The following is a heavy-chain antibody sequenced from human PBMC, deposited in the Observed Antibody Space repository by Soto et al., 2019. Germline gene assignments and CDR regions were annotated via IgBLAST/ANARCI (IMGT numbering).Heavy chain of an antibody. CDR3: ARVCTTVVTMIVVPNSFDP. J-gene: IGHJ5*02. V-gene: IGHV1-18*04. CDR2: ISAYIGNT. CDR1: GYTFTSYG. D-gene: IGHD3-22*01. Sequence: ASVKVSCKASGYTFTSYGISWVQQAPGQGIEWMGWISAYIGNTNYAQKLQGRVTMTTDTSTSTAYMELRSLRSDDTALYYCARVCTTVVTMIVVPNSFDPWGQGTLVTVSS.